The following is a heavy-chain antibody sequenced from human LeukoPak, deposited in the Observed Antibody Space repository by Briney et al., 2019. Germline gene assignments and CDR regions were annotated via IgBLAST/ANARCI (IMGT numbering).Heavy chain of an antibody. D-gene: IGHD3-22*01. J-gene: IGHJ4*02. CDR2: VFYNGNT. CDR1: GGSINTKTHY. V-gene: IGHV4-39*01. Sequence: SETLSLTCTVSGGSINTKTHYWAGIRQTPGKGLEWIGSVFYNGNTYYNPSLKSRVTISVDTSKNQFSLRLTSVTAADTAVYYCAKHGEDDSGYYADFFDHYGQGTLVTVSS. CDR3: AKHGEDDSGYYADFFDH.